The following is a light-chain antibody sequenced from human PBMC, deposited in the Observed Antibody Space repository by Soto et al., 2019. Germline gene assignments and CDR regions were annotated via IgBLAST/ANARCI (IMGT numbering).Light chain of an antibody. V-gene: IGKV1-39*01. CDR2: AAS. CDR1: QSISSY. CDR3: QQSYSTPIS. J-gene: IGKJ5*01. Sequence: DIQMTQYPSSLSASVGDRVTITCRASQSISSYLNWYQQKPGKAPKLLIYAASSFPSGVPSRFSGSGSGTDFTLTISSLQPEDFATYYCQQSYSTPISFGQGTRLEIK.